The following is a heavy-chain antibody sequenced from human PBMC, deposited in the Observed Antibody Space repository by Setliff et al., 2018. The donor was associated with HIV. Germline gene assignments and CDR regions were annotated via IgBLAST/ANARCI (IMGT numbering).Heavy chain of an antibody. CDR2: IYYSGST. CDR1: GFIFKSAW. V-gene: IGHV4-59*01. D-gene: IGHD3-3*01. CDR3: ARGVGEYYNFWSGYPAWYFDL. J-gene: IGHJ2*01. Sequence: SETLRLSCAASGFIFKSAWMSWVRQPPGKGLEWIGYIYYSGSTNYNPSLKSRVTISVDTSKNQFSLKLSSVTAADTAVYYCARGVGEYYNFWSGYPAWYFDLWGRGTLVTVSS.